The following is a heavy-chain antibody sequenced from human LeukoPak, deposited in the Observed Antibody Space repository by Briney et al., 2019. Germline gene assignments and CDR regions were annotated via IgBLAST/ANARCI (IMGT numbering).Heavy chain of an antibody. CDR1: GGSIRSYY. J-gene: IGHJ1*01. CDR2: IYDSGST. Sequence: PSETLSLTCTVSGGSIRSYYWSWIRQPPGKGLEWIGNIYDSGSTKYNPSLKSRVTISVDTSKNEFSLKLSSATAADTAVYHCARGQFYHDSTGLGVWGQGTLVTVSS. V-gene: IGHV4-59*01. D-gene: IGHD3-22*01. CDR3: ARGQFYHDSTGLGV.